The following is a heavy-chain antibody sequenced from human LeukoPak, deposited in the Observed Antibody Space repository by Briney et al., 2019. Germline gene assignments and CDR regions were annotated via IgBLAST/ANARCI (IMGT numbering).Heavy chain of an antibody. CDR1: GGSINGHY. Sequence: PSETLSLTCTVSGGSINGHYWTWIRQPPGKGLEWIGYIYYSGNTNYNPSLKSRVTISVDTSKNQFSLKLSSVTAADTAVYYCARTIVGADDAFDIWGQGTMVTVSS. J-gene: IGHJ3*02. CDR2: IYYSGNT. D-gene: IGHD1-26*01. V-gene: IGHV4-59*08. CDR3: ARTIVGADDAFDI.